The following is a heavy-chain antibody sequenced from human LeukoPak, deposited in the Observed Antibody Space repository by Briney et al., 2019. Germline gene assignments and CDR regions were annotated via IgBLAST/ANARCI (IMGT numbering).Heavy chain of an antibody. V-gene: IGHV3-33*01. Sequence: GGSLRLSCAASGFTFSSYGMNWVRQAPGKGLEWVAVIWYDGSSKYYADSMKGRFTISRDNSKNTLYLQMNSLRAEDTAVYYCAREVYSSGWSSFDYWGQGTLVTVSS. D-gene: IGHD6-19*01. J-gene: IGHJ4*02. CDR3: AREVYSSGWSSFDY. CDR1: GFTFSSYG. CDR2: IWYDGSSK.